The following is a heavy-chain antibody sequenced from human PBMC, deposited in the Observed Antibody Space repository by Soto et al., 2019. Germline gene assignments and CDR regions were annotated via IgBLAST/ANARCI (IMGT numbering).Heavy chain of an antibody. V-gene: IGHV1-2*04. CDR2: INPNRGGT. CDR1: GYTFTGYY. CDR3: ARVPSSSSGAFDY. Sequence: ASVKVSCKASGYTFTGYYMHWVRQAPGQGLEWMGWINPNRGGTNYAQKFQGWVTMTRDTSISTAYMELSRLRSGDTAVYYCARVPSSSSGAFDYWGQGTMVTVSS. J-gene: IGHJ4*02. D-gene: IGHD6-6*01.